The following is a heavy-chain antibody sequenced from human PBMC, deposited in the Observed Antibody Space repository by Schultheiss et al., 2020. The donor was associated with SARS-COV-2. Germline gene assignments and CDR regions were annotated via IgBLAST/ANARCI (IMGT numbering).Heavy chain of an antibody. J-gene: IGHJ5*02. D-gene: IGHD3-22*01. V-gene: IGHV3-48*01. Sequence: GGSLRLSCAASGFTFSSYGMHWVRQAPGKGLEWVSYISSSGSTIYYADSVKGRFTISRDNSKNTLYLQMNSLRAEDTAVYYCARDRSWWEGYYDSSGYYLDPWGQGTLVTVSS. CDR3: ARDRSWWEGYYDSSGYYLDP. CDR2: ISSSGSTI. CDR1: GFTFSSYG.